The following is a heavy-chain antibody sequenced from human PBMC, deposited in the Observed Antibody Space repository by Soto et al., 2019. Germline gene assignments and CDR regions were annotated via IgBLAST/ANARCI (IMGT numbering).Heavy chain of an antibody. Sequence: SETLSLTCTVSGGSISSGGYYWSWIRQHPGKGLEWIGYIYYSGSTYYNPSLKSRVTISVDTSKNQFSLKLSSVTAADTAVYYCARDRELAAAATAFHYYYYGMDVWGQGTTVTVSS. CDR1: GGSISSGGYY. CDR3: ARDRELAAAATAFHYYYYGMDV. V-gene: IGHV4-31*03. J-gene: IGHJ6*02. CDR2: IYYSGST. D-gene: IGHD6-13*01.